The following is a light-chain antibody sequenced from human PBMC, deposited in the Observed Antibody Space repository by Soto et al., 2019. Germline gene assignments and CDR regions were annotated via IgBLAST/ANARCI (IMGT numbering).Light chain of an antibody. J-gene: IGLJ1*01. CDR3: SSHGGANNLYV. Sequence: QSALAQPASVSGSPGQSITISCTGTSSDVGGYNYVSWYQHHPGKAPKLMIYVVSNRPSGVSNRFSGSKSGNTASLTISGLQAEDEADYYCSSHGGANNLYVFGTGTKVTVL. CDR1: SSDVGGYNY. V-gene: IGLV2-14*01. CDR2: VVS.